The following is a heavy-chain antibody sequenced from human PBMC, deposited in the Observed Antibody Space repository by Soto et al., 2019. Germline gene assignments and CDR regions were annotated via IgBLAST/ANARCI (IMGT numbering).Heavy chain of an antibody. J-gene: IGHJ4*02. Sequence: PGESLKISCKGSGYSFTSYWIGWVRPMPGEGLEWVGLIYPGDSDTRYSPSFQGQVTISADKSISTAYLQWSSLKASDTAMYYCARRTIAAAGLHLDYWGQGTLVTVSS. V-gene: IGHV5-51*01. CDR3: ARRTIAAAGLHLDY. CDR1: GYSFTSYW. CDR2: IYPGDSDT. D-gene: IGHD6-13*01.